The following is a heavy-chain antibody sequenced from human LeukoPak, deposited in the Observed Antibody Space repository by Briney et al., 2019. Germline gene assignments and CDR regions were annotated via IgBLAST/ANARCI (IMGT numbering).Heavy chain of an antibody. CDR3: AGSYGGYAVGPFDI. CDR1: GGSFSGYH. D-gene: IGHD4-23*01. J-gene: IGHJ3*02. V-gene: IGHV4-34*01. Sequence: SETLSLTCAVSGGSFSGYHCSWIRQTPGKGLEWIGEVSQSGGASYNPSLKSRVTTSVETSKNHFSLKLSSVTAADTAMYYCAGSYGGYAVGPFDIWGQGTMVTVSS. CDR2: VSQSGGA.